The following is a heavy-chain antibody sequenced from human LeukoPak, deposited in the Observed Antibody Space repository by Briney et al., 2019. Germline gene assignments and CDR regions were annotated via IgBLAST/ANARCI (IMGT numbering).Heavy chain of an antibody. Sequence: SETLSLTCAASGGSISSNNWWSWVRQPPGKGLEWIGEIYHSGRTSYNPSLKSRVTISVDKSKNQSSLNLSSVTAADTAVYYCARDLSVVGAPGWGQGTLVTVSS. J-gene: IGHJ1*01. CDR2: IYHSGRT. V-gene: IGHV4-4*02. D-gene: IGHD2-15*01. CDR1: GGSISSNNW. CDR3: ARDLSVVGAPG.